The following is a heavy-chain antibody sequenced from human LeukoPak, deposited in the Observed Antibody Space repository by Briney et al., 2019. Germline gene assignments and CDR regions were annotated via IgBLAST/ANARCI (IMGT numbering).Heavy chain of an antibody. CDR3: ARGENEFDY. CDR2: INPSGGST. J-gene: IGHJ4*02. Sequence: ASVKVSFKASGYTFTRYYMHWVRQAPGQGLGWMGIINPSGGSTSYAQKFQGRVTMTRDTSTSTVYMDLSSLRSEDTAVYYCARGENEFDYWGQGTLVTVSS. V-gene: IGHV1-46*01. CDR1: GYTFTRYY.